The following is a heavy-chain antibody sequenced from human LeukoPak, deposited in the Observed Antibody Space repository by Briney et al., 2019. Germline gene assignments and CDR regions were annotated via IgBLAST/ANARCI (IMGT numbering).Heavy chain of an antibody. CDR2: LRYDGSNK. Sequence: GGSLRLSCAASGFTFSNSGMHWVRQPPGKGLEWVAFLRYDGSNKYYGDSVKGRFTISRDNSKNTLYLQMSSLRAEDTAVYYCAKDGRTIAATYYYYYMDVWGKGTTVTVSS. CDR3: AKDGRTIAATYYYYYMDV. J-gene: IGHJ6*03. V-gene: IGHV3-30*02. CDR1: GFTFSNSG. D-gene: IGHD6-13*01.